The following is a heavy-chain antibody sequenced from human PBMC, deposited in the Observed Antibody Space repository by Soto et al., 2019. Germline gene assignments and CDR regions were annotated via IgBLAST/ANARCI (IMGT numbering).Heavy chain of an antibody. D-gene: IGHD6-25*01. V-gene: IGHV4-31*11. CDR1: GGSISTGGYY. J-gene: IGHJ4*02. Sequence: QVQLQESGPGLVKPSQTLSLTCGVSGGSISTGGYYWSWIRQHPGKGLEWIAYIYYGRSTYHNPSLKSRVSTSVDTSKNQFSLRLTSVTAADTAVYYCARGISAFRYFDYWGQGTLVTVSS. CDR3: ARGISAFRYFDY. CDR2: IYYGRST.